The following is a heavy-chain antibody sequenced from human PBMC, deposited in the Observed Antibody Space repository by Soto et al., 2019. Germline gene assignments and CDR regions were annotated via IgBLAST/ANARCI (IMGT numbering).Heavy chain of an antibody. CDR2: ISYDGSNK. J-gene: IGHJ4*02. Sequence: QVQLVESGGGVVQPGRSLRLSCAASGFTFSSYGMHWVRQAPGKGLEWVAVISYDGSNKYYADAVKGRFTISRDNYKNTLYLQMNSLRAEDTAVYYCAKESVPYRYGYTHFDYWGQGTLVTVSS. CDR3: AKESVPYRYGYTHFDY. V-gene: IGHV3-30*18. CDR1: GFTFSSYG. D-gene: IGHD5-18*01.